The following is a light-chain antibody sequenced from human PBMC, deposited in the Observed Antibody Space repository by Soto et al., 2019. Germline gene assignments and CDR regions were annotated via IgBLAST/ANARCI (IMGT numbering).Light chain of an antibody. Sequence: QSVLTQPPSASGSPGQSVTISCTGTSSDVGGYKYVSWYQQHPGKAPKLLTYEVSKRPSGVPDRFAGSKSGNTASLTVSGLQVEDEADYYCSSHAGGNNPDVVFGGGTKVTVL. V-gene: IGLV2-8*01. J-gene: IGLJ2*01. CDR2: EVS. CDR1: SSDVGGYKY. CDR3: SSHAGGNNPDVV.